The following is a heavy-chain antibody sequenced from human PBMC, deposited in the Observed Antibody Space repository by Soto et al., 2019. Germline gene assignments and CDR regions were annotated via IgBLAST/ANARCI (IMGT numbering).Heavy chain of an antibody. CDR3: ARESEDLTPNFDY. Sequence: PGGSLRLSCAASGFTFTRYSMNWVRQAPGKGLEWVSSISSTTNYIYYADSMKGRFTVSRDNAKNSVYLEMNSLSAEDTAVYYGARESEDLTPNFDYWGQGTRVTVAS. CDR2: ISSTTNYI. V-gene: IGHV3-21*01. J-gene: IGHJ4*02. CDR1: GFTFTRYS.